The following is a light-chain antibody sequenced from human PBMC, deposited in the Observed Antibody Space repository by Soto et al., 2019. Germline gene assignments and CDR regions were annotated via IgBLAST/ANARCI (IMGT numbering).Light chain of an antibody. CDR1: QCVTTY. J-gene: IGKJ5*01. CDR2: DAS. Sequence: LAQYPKTLSLSAGETTTLSCRSSQCVTTYLAWYQQKPGQAPRLLIYDASVRATGIPARFSASGSETDFTLTISSVEPEDFAVYYCQQRINWPPEITFGQGTRLDIK. CDR3: QQRINWPPEIT. V-gene: IGKV3-11*01.